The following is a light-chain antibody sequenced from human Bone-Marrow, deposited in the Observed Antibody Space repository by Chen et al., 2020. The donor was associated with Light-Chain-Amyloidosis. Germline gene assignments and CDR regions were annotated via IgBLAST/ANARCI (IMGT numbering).Light chain of an antibody. CDR2: DVT. J-gene: IGLJ2*01. Sequence: QSALTQPASVSGSPRQSITISCTGTSSDVGGYNYVSWYQQHPGKAPKLIIYDVTYRPSGVSNRFSGSKSGNTASLTISGLQAEDEAEYYCSSFTRNNALVFGGGTKLTVL. CDR3: SSFTRNNALV. V-gene: IGLV2-14*03. CDR1: SSDVGGYNY.